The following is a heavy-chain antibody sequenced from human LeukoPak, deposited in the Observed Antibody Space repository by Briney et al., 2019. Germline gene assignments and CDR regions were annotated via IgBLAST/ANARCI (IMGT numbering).Heavy chain of an antibody. CDR2: FSGSGGST. V-gene: IGHV3-23*01. D-gene: IGHD3-22*01. J-gene: IGHJ3*02. CDR3: AKEGHYYDSSGYAENDAFDI. Sequence: GGSLRLSCAASGFTFSSYAMSWVRQAPGKGLECVSAFSGSGGSTYYADSVKGRFTISRDNSKNTLYLQMNSLRAKDTAVYYCAKEGHYYDSSGYAENDAFDIWGQGTMVTVSS. CDR1: GFTFSSYA.